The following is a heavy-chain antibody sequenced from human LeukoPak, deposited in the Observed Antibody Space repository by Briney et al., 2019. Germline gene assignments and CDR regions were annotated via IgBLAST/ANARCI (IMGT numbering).Heavy chain of an antibody. CDR1: RFTFSTHL. Sequence: GGSLTLSCQASRFTFSTHLMHWVRPAPGKGRVGVSRIDSDGGNAYYADSVKGRFTISRDNAKNTLYLQMNSLRAEDTAVYYCARGGGVLTAIDFWGQGTLVTVSS. J-gene: IGHJ4*02. V-gene: IGHV3-74*01. CDR3: ARGGGVLTAIDF. CDR2: IDSDGGNA. D-gene: IGHD3-16*01.